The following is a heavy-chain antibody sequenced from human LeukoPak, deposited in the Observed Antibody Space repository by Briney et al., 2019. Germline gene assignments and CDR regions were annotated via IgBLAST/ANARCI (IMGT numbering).Heavy chain of an antibody. CDR2: ISSSGSTI. J-gene: IGHJ4*02. D-gene: IGHD3-22*01. Sequence: GGSLRLSCAAFGFTFSSYEMNWVCQAPGKGLEWVSYISSSGSTIYYADSVKGRFTISRDNAKNSLYLQMNSLRAEDTAVYYCASVPYDSSGYYYFSFDYWGQGTLVTVSS. CDR1: GFTFSSYE. V-gene: IGHV3-48*03. CDR3: ASVPYDSSGYYYFSFDY.